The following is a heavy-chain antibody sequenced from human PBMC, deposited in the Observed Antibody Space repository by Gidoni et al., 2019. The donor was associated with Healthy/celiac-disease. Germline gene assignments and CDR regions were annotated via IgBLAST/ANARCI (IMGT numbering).Heavy chain of an antibody. J-gene: IGHJ4*02. V-gene: IGHV3-21*01. CDR2: ISSSSSYI. CDR3: ASSGGDYYGSGGDY. D-gene: IGHD3-10*01. Sequence: EVQLVESGGGLVKPGGSLRRSCAASGFTFSSYSMNWVRQAPGKGLEWFASISSSSSYIYYADSVKVRFTMSRDNAKNSLYLQMNSRRAEDTAVYYCASSGGDYYGSGGDYWGQGTLVTVSS. CDR1: GFTFSSYS.